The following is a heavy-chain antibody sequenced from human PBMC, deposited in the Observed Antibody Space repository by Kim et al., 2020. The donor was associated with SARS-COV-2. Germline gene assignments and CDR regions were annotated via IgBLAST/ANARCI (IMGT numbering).Heavy chain of an antibody. Sequence: GGSLRLSCAASGFTFSSYGMHWVRQAPGKGLEWVAVISYDGSNKYYADSVKGRFTISRDNSKNTLYLQMNSLRAEDTAVYYCAKSIGGGDGSGSWLDYWGQGTLVTVSS. V-gene: IGHV3-30*18. CDR3: AKSIGGGDGSGSWLDY. CDR1: GFTFSSYG. CDR2: ISYDGSNK. J-gene: IGHJ4*02. D-gene: IGHD3-10*01.